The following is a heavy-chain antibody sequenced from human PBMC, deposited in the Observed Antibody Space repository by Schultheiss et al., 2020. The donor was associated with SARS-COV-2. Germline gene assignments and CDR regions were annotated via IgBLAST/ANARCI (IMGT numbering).Heavy chain of an antibody. V-gene: IGHV3-30*03. CDR3: ASQITYYYDSSAYWYFDL. CDR2: ISYDGSNK. CDR1: GFTFSSYG. J-gene: IGHJ2*01. Sequence: GGSLRLSCAASGFTFSSYGMHWVRQAPGKGLEWVAVISYDGSNKYYADSVKGRFTISRDNAKNSLYLQMNSLRAEDTAVYYCASQITYYYDSSAYWYFDLWGRGTLVTVSS. D-gene: IGHD3-22*01.